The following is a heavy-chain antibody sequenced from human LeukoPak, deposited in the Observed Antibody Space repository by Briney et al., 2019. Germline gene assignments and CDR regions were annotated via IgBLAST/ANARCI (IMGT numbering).Heavy chain of an antibody. Sequence: PSETLSLTCTVSGGSISSSSYYWGWIRQPPGKGLEWIGSIYYSGSTYYNPSLKSRVTISVDTSKNQFSLKLSSVTAADTAVYYCARVVGGNYYYYYMDVWGKGTTVTVSS. CDR1: GGSISSSSYY. CDR3: ARVVGGNYYYYYMDV. V-gene: IGHV4-39*07. J-gene: IGHJ6*03. D-gene: IGHD3-10*01. CDR2: IYYSGST.